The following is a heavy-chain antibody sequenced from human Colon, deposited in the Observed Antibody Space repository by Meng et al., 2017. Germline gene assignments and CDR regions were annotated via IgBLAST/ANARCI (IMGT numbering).Heavy chain of an antibody. CDR2: TYYRSEWQN. J-gene: IGHJ4*02. CDR1: GDSCSSNRAL. CDR3: TTWYGEY. V-gene: IGHV6-1*01. D-gene: IGHD3-10*01. Sequence: QVHLPQSCPGLVKPSQALSLTCAISGDSCSSNRALWHWVRQSPSGGLEWLGQTYYRSEWQNHYGVSVKSRITINADTSRNHFSLHLNSVTPEDTAVYYCTTWYGEYWGQGTLVTVSS.